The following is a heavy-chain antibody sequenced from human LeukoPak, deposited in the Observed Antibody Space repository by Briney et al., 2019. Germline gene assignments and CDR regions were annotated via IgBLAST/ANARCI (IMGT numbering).Heavy chain of an antibody. CDR1: GFTFSSYS. Sequence: GGSLRLSCAASGFTFSSYSMNWVRQAPGKGLEWVSFIDGSGGSTYYAESVKGRFTISRDNSKNTLFLQMNSLRADDTAVYYCAKRTGGGDFDYWGQGTLVTVSS. V-gene: IGHV3-23*01. J-gene: IGHJ4*02. D-gene: IGHD3-16*01. CDR3: AKRTGGGDFDY. CDR2: IDGSGGST.